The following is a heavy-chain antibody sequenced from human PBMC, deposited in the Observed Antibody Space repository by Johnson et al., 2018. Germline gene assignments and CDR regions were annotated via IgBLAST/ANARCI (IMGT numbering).Heavy chain of an antibody. CDR3: AREGATTVINMDV. CDR1: GFTFSSYG. D-gene: IGHD4-11*01. CDR2: ISYDGSNK. V-gene: IGHV3-30*03. Sequence: QVQLVQSGGGVVQPGRSLRLSCAASGFTFSSYGMHWVRQAPGKGLEWVAVISYDGSNKYYADSVKGRFTISRDNAKNSLFLQMNNLRDEETAVYYCAREGATTVINMDVWGKGTTVTVSS. J-gene: IGHJ6*04.